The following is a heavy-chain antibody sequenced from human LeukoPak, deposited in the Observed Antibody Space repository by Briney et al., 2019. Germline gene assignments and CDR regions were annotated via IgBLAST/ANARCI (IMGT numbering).Heavy chain of an antibody. J-gene: IGHJ4*02. CDR1: GGSISSYY. Sequence: TSETLSLTCTVSGGSISSYYWSWIRQPPGKGLEWIGYIHHSGSTNYNPSLKSRVTISLDTSKNQFSLNLSSVTAADTAVYDCARGDGNYWDYWGQGTLVTVSS. CDR2: IHHSGST. CDR3: ARGDGNYWDY. V-gene: IGHV4-59*01.